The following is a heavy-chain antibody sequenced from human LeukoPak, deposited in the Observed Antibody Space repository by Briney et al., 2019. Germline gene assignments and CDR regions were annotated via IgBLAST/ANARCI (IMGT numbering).Heavy chain of an antibody. V-gene: IGHV3-48*01. CDR1: GFTFSSYG. CDR3: ARRSSSGWYPDYYYYYMDV. D-gene: IGHD6-19*01. CDR2: ISTSTTTI. J-gene: IGHJ6*03. Sequence: GGSLRLSCEASGFTFSSYGMNWVRQAPGKGLEWISYISTSTTTIYYADSVKGRFTISRDNSKNTLYLKMNSLRGEDTAVYYCARRSSSGWYPDYYYYYMDVWGKGTTVTISS.